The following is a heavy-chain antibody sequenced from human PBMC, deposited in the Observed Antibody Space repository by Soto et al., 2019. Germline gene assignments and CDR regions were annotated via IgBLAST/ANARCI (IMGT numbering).Heavy chain of an antibody. CDR2: IYYSGST. CDR1: GGSISSYY. J-gene: IGHJ5*02. D-gene: IGHD1-1*01. CDR3: ARLAKIRRFDP. V-gene: IGHV4-59*08. Sequence: SETLSLTCTVSGGSISSYYWSWIRQPPGKGLEWIGYIYYSGSTNYNPSLKSRVTISVDTSKNQFSLKLSSVTAADTAVYYCARLAKIRRFDPWGQGTLVTVSS.